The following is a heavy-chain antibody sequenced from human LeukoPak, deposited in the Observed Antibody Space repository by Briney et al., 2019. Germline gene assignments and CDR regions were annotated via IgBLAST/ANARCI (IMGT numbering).Heavy chain of an antibody. D-gene: IGHD2-2*01. V-gene: IGHV3-7*01. J-gene: IGHJ6*02. CDR3: ARSPSLGYCSSTSCYWDYYYGMDV. CDR2: IKQDGSEK. Sequence: GGSLRLSCAASGFTFSSYWMSWVRQAPGKGLEWVANIKQDGSEKYYVDSVKGRFTISRDNAKNSLYLQMNSLRAEDTAVCYCARSPSLGYCSSTSCYWDYYYGMDVWGQGTTVTVSS. CDR1: GFTFSSYW.